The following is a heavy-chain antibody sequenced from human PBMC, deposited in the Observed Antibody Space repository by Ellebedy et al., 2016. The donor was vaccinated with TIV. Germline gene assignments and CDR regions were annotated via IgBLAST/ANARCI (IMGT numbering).Heavy chain of an antibody. V-gene: IGHV3-48*01. Sequence: GESLKISXADSGFAFSTKWMNWVRQAPGKGLEWVSYINTGSGTIYYADSVKGRFTISRDNAKNSLFLQMNSLRVEDTAVYYCAKGCSTGGSCFIIDHWGQGTLVTVSS. J-gene: IGHJ5*02. CDR1: GFAFSTKW. D-gene: IGHD2-15*01. CDR3: AKGCSTGGSCFIIDH. CDR2: INTGSGTI.